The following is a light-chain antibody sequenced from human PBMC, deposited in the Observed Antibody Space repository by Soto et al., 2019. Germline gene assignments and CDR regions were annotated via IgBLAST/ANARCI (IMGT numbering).Light chain of an antibody. CDR1: QSISTW. CDR2: HAS. J-gene: IGKJ5*01. Sequence: DIQMTQSPSTLPASVGDRVTITCRASQSISTWLAWYQQRPGKAPNLLIYHASSLESGVPSRSSGSGSGTEFTLSISSLQPDDFGTYYCQQYDEHSITFGQGTRLEIK. V-gene: IGKV1-5*01. CDR3: QQYDEHSIT.